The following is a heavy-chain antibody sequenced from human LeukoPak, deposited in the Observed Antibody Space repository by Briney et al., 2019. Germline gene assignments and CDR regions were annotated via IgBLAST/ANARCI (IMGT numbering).Heavy chain of an antibody. V-gene: IGHV3-30*02. CDR1: GFTFSSYG. CDR2: IRYDGSNK. Sequence: SGGSLRLSCAAPGFTFSSYGMHWVRQAPGKGLEWVAFIRYDGSNKYYADSVKGRFTISRDNSKNTLYLQMNSLRAEVTAVYYCAKDKGSYYYYYYYMDVWGKGTTVTVSS. J-gene: IGHJ6*03. CDR3: AKDKGSYYYYYYYMDV. D-gene: IGHD1-26*01.